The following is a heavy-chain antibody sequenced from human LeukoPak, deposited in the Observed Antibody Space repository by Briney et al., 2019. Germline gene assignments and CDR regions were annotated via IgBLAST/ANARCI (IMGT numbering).Heavy chain of an antibody. V-gene: IGHV3-30*19. CDR2: ISYDGSNK. J-gene: IGHJ4*02. Sequence: GGSLRLSCAASGFTFSSHGMHWVRQAPGKGLEWVAVISYDGSNKYYADSVKGRFTISRDNSKNTLYLQMNSLRAEDTAVYYCARAGPRSVRGVISGYWGQGTLVTVSS. CDR1: GFTFSSHG. D-gene: IGHD3-10*01. CDR3: ARAGPRSVRGVISGY.